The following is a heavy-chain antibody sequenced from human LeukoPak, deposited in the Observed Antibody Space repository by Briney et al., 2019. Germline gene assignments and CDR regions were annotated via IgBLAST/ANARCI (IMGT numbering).Heavy chain of an antibody. V-gene: IGHV4-39*01. CDR1: GGPIDTTSYY. CDR2: IYFSGST. J-gene: IGHJ6*02. Sequence: SETLSLTCTVSGGPIDTTSYYWGWIRQPPGKGLEWIGNIYFSGSTYYNPSLKSRVVMSVDTSNNQFSLNLNSVTAADTDVYYCANLGYYNYGMDIWGQGTTVTVSS. CDR3: ANLGYYNYGMDI.